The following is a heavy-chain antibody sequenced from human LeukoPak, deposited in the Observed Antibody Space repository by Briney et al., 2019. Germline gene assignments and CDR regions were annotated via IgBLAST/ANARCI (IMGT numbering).Heavy chain of an antibody. D-gene: IGHD3-10*01. CDR3: ARPQRRYYGSGRRELFDP. CDR1: GGSFSGYY. J-gene: IGHJ5*02. Sequence: SETLSLTCAVHGGSFSGYYWSWVRQPPGKGLEWIGEINHSGSPNYNPSLKSRVTISVDKSKIQFSLKLSSVTAADTAVYYCARPQRRYYGSGRRELFDPWGQGTLVTVSS. V-gene: IGHV4-34*01. CDR2: INHSGSP.